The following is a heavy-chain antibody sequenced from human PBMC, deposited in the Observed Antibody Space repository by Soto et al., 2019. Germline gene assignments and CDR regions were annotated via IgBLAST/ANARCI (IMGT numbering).Heavy chain of an antibody. D-gene: IGHD6-13*01. J-gene: IGHJ3*02. Sequence: PGGSLRLSCAASGFTXSSYSMNWVRQAPGKGLEWVSSISGSSSHIYYADSVKGRFTISRDSARNSLYLQMNSLRADDTAVYYCARDRTYSSTWYDAFDIWGRGTMVTVSS. CDR1: GFTXSSYS. V-gene: IGHV3-21*01. CDR3: ARDRTYSSTWYDAFDI. CDR2: ISGSSSHI.